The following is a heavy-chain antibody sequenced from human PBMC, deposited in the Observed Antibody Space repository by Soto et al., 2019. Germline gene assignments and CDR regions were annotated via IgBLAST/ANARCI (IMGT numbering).Heavy chain of an antibody. D-gene: IGHD6-13*01. CDR1: GYSFTSYW. J-gene: IGHJ6*02. CDR2: IDPSDSYT. V-gene: IGHV5-10-1*01. Sequence: GESLKISCKGSGYSFTSYWISWVRQMPGKGLEWMGRIDPSDSYTNYSPSFQGHVTISADKSISTAYLQWSSLKASDTAMYYCASPVGSFGYSSSWYGTERLYYYYGMDVWGQGTTVTVSS. CDR3: ASPVGSFGYSSSWYGTERLYYYYGMDV.